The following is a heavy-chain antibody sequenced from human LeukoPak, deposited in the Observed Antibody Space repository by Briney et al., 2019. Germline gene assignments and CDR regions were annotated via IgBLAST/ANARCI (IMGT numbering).Heavy chain of an antibody. Sequence: GGSLRPSCAASGLTVSSNYMSWVRQAPGKGLECVSVIYSGGRTYYADSVKGRFTISRDNSKNTLYLQMNSLRGEDTAVYYCARVPHYHYVMDVWGKGTTVTVSS. CDR3: ARVPHYHYVMDV. CDR1: GLTVSSNY. J-gene: IGHJ6*04. V-gene: IGHV3-53*01. CDR2: IYSGGRT.